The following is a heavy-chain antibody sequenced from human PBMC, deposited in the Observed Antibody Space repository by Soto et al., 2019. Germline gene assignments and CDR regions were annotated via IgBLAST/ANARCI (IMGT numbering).Heavy chain of an antibody. D-gene: IGHD3-3*01. CDR2: IGTAGDT. Sequence: GGSLRLSCAASGFTFSSYDMHWVRQAIGKGLEWVSAIGTAGDTHYPDSVKGRFTISRENAKNSLYLQVNSLRAGDTAVYYCARGMYYNFWSGSLRHSYYMDVWGKGPTVTVSS. V-gene: IGHV3-13*01. J-gene: IGHJ6*03. CDR3: ARGMYYNFWSGSLRHSYYMDV. CDR1: GFTFSSYD.